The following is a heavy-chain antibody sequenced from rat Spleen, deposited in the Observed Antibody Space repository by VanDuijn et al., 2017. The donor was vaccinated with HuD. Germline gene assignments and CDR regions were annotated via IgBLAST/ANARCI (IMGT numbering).Heavy chain of an antibody. CDR2: ISTDGSRT. CDR3: ARRHYGYTDYFDY. J-gene: IGHJ2*01. Sequence: EVQLVESGGGLVQPGRSMQLSCAASGFTFDNYYMAWVRQAPKKGLEWVATISTDGSRTYHPDSVKGRFTISRDNAKSTLYLQMDSLRSEDTATYYCARRHYGYTDYFDYWGQGVMVTVSS. D-gene: IGHD1-9*01. V-gene: IGHV5-25*01. CDR1: GFTFDNYY.